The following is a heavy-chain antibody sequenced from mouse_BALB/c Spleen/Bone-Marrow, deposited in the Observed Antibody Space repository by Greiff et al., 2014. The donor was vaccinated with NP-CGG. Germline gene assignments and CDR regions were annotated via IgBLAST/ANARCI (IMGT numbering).Heavy chain of an antibody. CDR3: AISDFGNYKYYFDF. Sequence: QVQLQQSGPGLVAPSQSLSITCTVSGSSLTSYGVHWVRQPPGKGLEWLGIIWAGGSTNYNSALMSRLSISKDNSKSQGFLKMNSLQSDDTAMYYCAISDFGNYKYYFDFWGQGTTLTVSS. D-gene: IGHD2-1*01. CDR2: IWAGGST. V-gene: IGHV2-9*02. J-gene: IGHJ2*01. CDR1: GSSLTSYG.